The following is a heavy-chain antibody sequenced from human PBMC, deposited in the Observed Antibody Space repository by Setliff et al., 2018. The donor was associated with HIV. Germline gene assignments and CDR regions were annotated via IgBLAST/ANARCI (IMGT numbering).Heavy chain of an antibody. CDR3: VRGVQSPPHYSYYYMDV. J-gene: IGHJ6*03. CDR2: IIPILGVA. D-gene: IGHD3-3*01. CDR1: GYTFTSYG. Sequence: ASVKVSCKASGYTFTSYGISWVRQAPRQGLDWMGRIIPILGVANYAQRFQGKVTITADKSTSTAYMELTSLRFDDTAMYYCVRGVQSPPHYSYYYMDVWGEGTMVTVSS. V-gene: IGHV1-69*04.